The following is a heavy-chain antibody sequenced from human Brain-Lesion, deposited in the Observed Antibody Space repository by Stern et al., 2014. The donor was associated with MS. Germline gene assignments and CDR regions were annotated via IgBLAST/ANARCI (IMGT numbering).Heavy chain of an antibody. CDR2: IYYSGFT. J-gene: IGHJ4*02. CDR3: ARHDSVPRPSQLYSARDRGPGYFDY. CDR1: GGSISSSTYY. D-gene: IGHD1-26*01. V-gene: IGHV4-39*01. Sequence: QVQLQESGPGLVKPSETLSLTCTVSGGSISSSTYYWAWIRQPPGKGLEWIGNIYYSGFTYYNPSLQSRVTISVDMSKNQSSLKLSSVTAADPAIYYCARHDSVPRPSQLYSARDRGPGYFDYWGQGTLVTVSS.